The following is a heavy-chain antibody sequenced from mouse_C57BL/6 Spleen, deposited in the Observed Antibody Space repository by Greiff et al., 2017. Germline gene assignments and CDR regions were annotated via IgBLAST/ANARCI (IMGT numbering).Heavy chain of an antibody. CDR2: IYPGDGDT. D-gene: IGHD4-1*01. Sequence: VQLVESGAELVKPGASVKISCKASGYAFSSYWMNWVKQRPGKGLEWIGQIYPGDGDTNYNGKFKGKATLTADKSSSTAYMQLSSLTSEDSAVYFCVPTGTPYAMDYWGQGTSVTVSS. CDR3: VPTGTPYAMDY. CDR1: GYAFSSYW. V-gene: IGHV1-80*01. J-gene: IGHJ4*01.